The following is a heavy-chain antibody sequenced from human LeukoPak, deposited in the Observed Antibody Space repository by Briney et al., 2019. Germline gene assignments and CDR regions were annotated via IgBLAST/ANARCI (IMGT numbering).Heavy chain of an antibody. Sequence: GGSLRLSCAASGFTFDDYAIHWVRQAPGRGLEWVSGISWNSGRIGYADSVKGRFTISRDNAKNSLYLQMNSLRAEDTALYYCAKDIAAIFTYFDYWGQGTLVTVSS. J-gene: IGHJ4*02. V-gene: IGHV3-9*01. D-gene: IGHD5-18*01. CDR1: GFTFDDYA. CDR2: ISWNSGRI. CDR3: AKDIAAIFTYFDY.